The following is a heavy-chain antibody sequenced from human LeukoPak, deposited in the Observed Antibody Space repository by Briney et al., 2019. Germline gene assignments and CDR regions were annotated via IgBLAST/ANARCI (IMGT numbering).Heavy chain of an antibody. D-gene: IGHD1-26*01. CDR3: ARGLKGRELEATVVYFDY. V-gene: IGHV3-20*04. Sequence: PGGSLRLSCAASGFTFDDYGMSWVRQAPGKGLEWVSGINWNGGSTGYADSVKGRFTISRDNAKNSLYLQMNSLRAEDTALYYCARGLKGRELEATVVYFDYWGQGTLVTASS. CDR2: INWNGGST. CDR1: GFTFDDYG. J-gene: IGHJ4*02.